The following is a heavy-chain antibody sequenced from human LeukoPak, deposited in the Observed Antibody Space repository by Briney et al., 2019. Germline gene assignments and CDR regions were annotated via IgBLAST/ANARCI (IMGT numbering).Heavy chain of an antibody. CDR2: INHSGST. V-gene: IGHV4-34*01. J-gene: IGHJ5*02. D-gene: IGHD3-10*01. Sequence: SETLSLTCAVYGGSFSGYYWSWIRQPPGKGLEWIGEINHSGSTNYNPSLKSRVTISVDTSKNQFSLKLSSVTAADTAVYYCARRARITMVRGVIRWFDPWGQGTLVTVSS. CDR3: ARRARITMVRGVIRWFDP. CDR1: GGSFSGYY.